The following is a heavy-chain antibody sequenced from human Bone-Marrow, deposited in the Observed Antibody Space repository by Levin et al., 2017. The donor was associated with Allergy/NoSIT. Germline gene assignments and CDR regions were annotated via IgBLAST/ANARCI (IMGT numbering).Heavy chain of an antibody. CDR3: AKDPRRDIVVVPAAYTPDY. CDR2: ISYDGSNK. V-gene: IGHV3-30*18. Sequence: GGSLRLSCAASGFTFSSYGMHWVRQAPGKGLEWVAVISYDGSNKYYADSVKGRFTISRDNSKNTLYLQMNSLRAEDTAVYYCAKDPRRDIVVVPAAYTPDYWGQGTLVTVSS. CDR1: GFTFSSYG. D-gene: IGHD2-2*01. J-gene: IGHJ4*02.